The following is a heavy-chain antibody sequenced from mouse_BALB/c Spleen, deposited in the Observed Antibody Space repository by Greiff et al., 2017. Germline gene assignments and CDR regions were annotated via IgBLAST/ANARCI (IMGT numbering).Heavy chain of an antibody. Sequence: QVQLKQSGAELVRPGSSVKISCKASGYAFSSYWMNWVKQRPGQGLEWIGQIYPGDGDPNYNGKFKGKATLTADKSSSTAYMQLSSLTSEDSAVYFCASWFAYWGQGTLVTVSA. CDR1: GYAFSSYW. CDR3: ASWFAY. CDR2: IYPGDGDP. J-gene: IGHJ3*01. V-gene: IGHV1-80*01.